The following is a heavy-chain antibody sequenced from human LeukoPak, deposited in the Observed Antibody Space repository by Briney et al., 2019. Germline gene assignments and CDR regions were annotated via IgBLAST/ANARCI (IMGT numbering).Heavy chain of an antibody. Sequence: ASLKVSSMASRYTFSRDEINWGTQATGQRLDCLGWMNPNTGNAGYTQKLQGRGTMTRNTSISTAYMELSSLRSEDTAVYYCTSSANGGVSGEDYWGQGTLVTVSS. J-gene: IGHJ4*02. V-gene: IGHV1-8*01. D-gene: IGHD2-8*02. CDR2: MNPNTGNA. CDR1: RYTFSRDE. CDR3: TSSANGGVSGEDY.